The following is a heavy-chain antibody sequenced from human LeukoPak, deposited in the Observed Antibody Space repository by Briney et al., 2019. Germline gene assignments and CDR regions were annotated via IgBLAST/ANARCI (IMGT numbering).Heavy chain of an antibody. CDR3: AKEDYGDYGFLDY. V-gene: IGHV3-30*02. D-gene: IGHD4-17*01. CDR2: IRYDGSNK. CDR1: GFTFSSYG. Sequence: PGGSLRLSCAASGFTFSSYGMHWVRQAPGKELEWVAFIRYDGSNKYFADSVKGRFTISRDNSKNTLYLQMNSLRAEDTAVYYCAKEDYGDYGFLDYWGQGTLVTVSS. J-gene: IGHJ4*02.